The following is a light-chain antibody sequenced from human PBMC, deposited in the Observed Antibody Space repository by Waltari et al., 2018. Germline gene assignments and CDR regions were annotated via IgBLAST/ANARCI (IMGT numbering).Light chain of an antibody. CDR3: FSFTTSSTRV. CDR2: DVD. CDR1: NQDVGAYNY. Sequence: QSALIQPASVSGSPGQSITISCTGTNQDVGAYNYVSWFQQHPGNAPKLLIHDVDDRPSGFSYRFSGSKSGKTASLTISGLRPEDEAMYFCFSFTTSSTRVFGTGTQVSVL. J-gene: IGLJ1*01. V-gene: IGLV2-14*03.